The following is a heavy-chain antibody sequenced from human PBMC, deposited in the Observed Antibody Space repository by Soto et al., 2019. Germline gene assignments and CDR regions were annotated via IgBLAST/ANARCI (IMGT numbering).Heavy chain of an antibody. Sequence: QVQLVQSGAEVKEPGASVKISCKTSEHTFSNFYIHWVRQAPGQGLEWMGRLKPSDGGTIYAQHFQGRVTMTRDTSTNTAYMELSSLTSEDTAVFYCARAPTTYYKGDFDYWGQGTLVTVSS. J-gene: IGHJ4*02. V-gene: IGHV1-46*01. CDR2: LKPSDGGT. D-gene: IGHD1-26*01. CDR3: ARAPTTYYKGDFDY. CDR1: EHTFSNFY.